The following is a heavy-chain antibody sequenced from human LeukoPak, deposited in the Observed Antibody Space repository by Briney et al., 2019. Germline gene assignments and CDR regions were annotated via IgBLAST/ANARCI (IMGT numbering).Heavy chain of an antibody. V-gene: IGHV3-7*01. CDR3: ARDSSYDYVWGSYDLDI. J-gene: IGHJ3*02. CDR2: IKQDGSEK. D-gene: IGHD3-16*01. CDR1: GFTFSSYW. Sequence: GGSLRLSCAASGFTFSSYWTSWVRQAPGKGLEWVANIKQDGSEKYYVDSVKGRFTISRDNAKNSLYLQMNSLRAEDTAVYYCARDSSYDYVWGSYDLDIWGQGTMVTVSS.